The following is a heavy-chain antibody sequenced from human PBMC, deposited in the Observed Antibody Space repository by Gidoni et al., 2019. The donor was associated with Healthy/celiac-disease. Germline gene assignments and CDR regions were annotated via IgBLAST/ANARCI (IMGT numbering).Heavy chain of an antibody. CDR1: GVTSSSYS. J-gene: IGHJ3*02. CDR2: ISSSSSTI. V-gene: IGHV3-48*02. Sequence: EVQLVESGGGLVQPGGSLSPSCAASGVTSSSYSMNWVRLAPGKGLEWVSYISSSSSTIYYADSVKGRFTISRDNAKNSLYLQMNSLRDEDTAVYYCARDRGVVVITTSGAFDIWGQGTMVTVSS. CDR3: ARDRGVVVITTSGAFDI. D-gene: IGHD3-22*01.